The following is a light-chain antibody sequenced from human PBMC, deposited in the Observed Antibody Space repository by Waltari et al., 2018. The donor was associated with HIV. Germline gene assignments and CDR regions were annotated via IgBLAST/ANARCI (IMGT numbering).Light chain of an antibody. CDR3: QVWDSSSDHWV. CDR2: DDS. CDR1: HTGSKS. V-gene: IGLV3-21*04. Sequence: SYVLTQPPSVSVAPGTTARITCVGNHTGSKSLHWSQQQPGQAPVLVIYDDSDRPSWIPERFSGSKSGNTAALTISRGEAGDEADYYCQVWDSSSDHWVFGGGTKLTVL. J-gene: IGLJ3*02.